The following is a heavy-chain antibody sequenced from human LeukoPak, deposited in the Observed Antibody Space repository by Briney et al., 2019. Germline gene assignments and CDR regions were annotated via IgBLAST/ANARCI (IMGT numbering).Heavy chain of an antibody. V-gene: IGHV3-21*01. CDR1: GFTFSSYS. J-gene: IGHJ3*02. D-gene: IGHD3-22*01. CDR2: ISSSSSYI. CDR3: ARGHDSSGYPNDAFDI. Sequence: PGGSLRLSCAASGFTFSSYSMNWVRQAPGKGLEWVSSISSSSSYIYYADSVKGRFTISRDNAKNSLYLQMNSLRAEDTAVYYCARGHDSSGYPNDAFDIWGQGTMVTVSS.